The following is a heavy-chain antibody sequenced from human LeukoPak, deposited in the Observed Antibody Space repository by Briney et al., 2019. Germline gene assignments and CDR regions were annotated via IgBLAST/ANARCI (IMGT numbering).Heavy chain of an antibody. CDR1: GFTFSDYY. CDR2: ISSSSSYT. V-gene: IGHV3-11*06. Sequence: GGSLRLTCAASGFTFSDYYMSWIRQAPGRGLEWVSYISSSSSYTNYADSVKGRFTISRDNAKNSLYLQMNSLRAEDTAVYYCARSLVPAALDSFDIWGQGTMVTVSS. D-gene: IGHD2-2*01. J-gene: IGHJ3*02. CDR3: ARSLVPAALDSFDI.